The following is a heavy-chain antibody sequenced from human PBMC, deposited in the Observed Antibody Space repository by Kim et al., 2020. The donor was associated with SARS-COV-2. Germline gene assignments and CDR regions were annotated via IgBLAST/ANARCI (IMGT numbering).Heavy chain of an antibody. D-gene: IGHD6-6*01. Sequence: GGSLRLSCAASGFTFSSYSMNWVRQAPGKGLEWVSSISSSSSYIYYADSVKGRFTISRDNAKTSLYLQMNSLRAEDTAVYYCARGERIATRSSDYYYYMDVWGQGTTVTVSS. CDR1: GFTFSSYS. CDR3: ARGERIATRSSDYYYYMDV. V-gene: IGHV3-21*01. J-gene: IGHJ6*03. CDR2: ISSSSSYI.